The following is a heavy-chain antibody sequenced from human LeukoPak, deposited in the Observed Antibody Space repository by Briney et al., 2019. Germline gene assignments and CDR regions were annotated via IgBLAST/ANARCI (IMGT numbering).Heavy chain of an antibody. CDR2: ITGSGGST. D-gene: IGHD5-12*01. Sequence: GGSLRLSCAAAGFTFSSYAVSWVRQAPGKGLEWVSSITGSGGSTYYADSVKGRFTISRDTSKNTLYLQMNSLRAEDTAVYYCAKLPYSGYDWVSYFDYWGQGTLVTVSS. CDR1: GFTFSSYA. CDR3: AKLPYSGYDWVSYFDY. J-gene: IGHJ4*02. V-gene: IGHV3-23*01.